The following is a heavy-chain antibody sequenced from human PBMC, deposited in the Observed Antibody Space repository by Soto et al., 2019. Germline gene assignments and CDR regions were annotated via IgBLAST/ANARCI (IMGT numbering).Heavy chain of an antibody. Sequence: GGSLILSCAAAGFTFWKFGLHWVRQSPREGLELVALISHDGTDKYYPDSVKGRLTISRDNCKDTLFLHMDNHRPEQPGIYERAKPTSFVTCFDSWGQGTLVTVSS. V-gene: IGHV3-30*18. CDR1: GFTFWKFG. CDR3: AKPTSFVTCFDS. CDR2: ISHDGTDK. J-gene: IGHJ5*01. D-gene: IGHD3-16*02.